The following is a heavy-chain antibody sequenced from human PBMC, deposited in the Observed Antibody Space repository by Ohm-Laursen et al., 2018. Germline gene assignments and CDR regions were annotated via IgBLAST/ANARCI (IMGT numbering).Heavy chain of an antibody. CDR2: ISSSSSYI. CDR3: ARSVEWGAFDP. D-gene: IGHD3-3*01. CDR1: GFTFSSYS. J-gene: IGHJ5*02. Sequence: SLRLSCAASGFTFSSYSMNWVRQAPGKGLEWVSSISSSSSYIYYADSVKGRFTISRDNAKNSLYLQMNSLRAEDTAVYYCARSVEWGAFDPWGQGTLVTVSS. V-gene: IGHV3-21*01.